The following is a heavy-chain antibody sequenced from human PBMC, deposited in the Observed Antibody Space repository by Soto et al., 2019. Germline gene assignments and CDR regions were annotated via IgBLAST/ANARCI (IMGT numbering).Heavy chain of an antibody. CDR2: ISGSGGST. J-gene: IGHJ3*02. CDR3: AKSGGLTSIFGVPIREAFDI. Sequence: GGSLRLSCAASGFSFSSYAMSWVRQAPGKGLEWVSGISGSGGSTYYADSVKGRFTISRDNSKNTLFVQMNSLRAEDTAIYYCAKSGGLTSIFGVPIREAFDIWGQGTVVTVSS. D-gene: IGHD3-3*01. CDR1: GFSFSSYA. V-gene: IGHV3-23*01.